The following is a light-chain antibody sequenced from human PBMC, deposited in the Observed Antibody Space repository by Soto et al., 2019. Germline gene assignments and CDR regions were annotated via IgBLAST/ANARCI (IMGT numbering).Light chain of an antibody. J-gene: IGKJ1*01. Sequence: DIQMTHSPSTLSGSVGSRFSITCRASQTISSWLALYQQKPGKAPKPLIYNASTLKSGVPSRLSRSGSGTEFPLTISSLQPDDFATYSCQHYNSYPEAFGQGTQVDIK. CDR3: QHYNSYPEA. CDR2: NAS. CDR1: QTISSW. V-gene: IGKV1-5*03.